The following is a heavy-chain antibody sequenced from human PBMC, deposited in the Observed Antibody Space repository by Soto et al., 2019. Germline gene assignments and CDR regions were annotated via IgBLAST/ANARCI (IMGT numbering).Heavy chain of an antibody. CDR1: GGSFSGYY. D-gene: IGHD2-8*01. Sequence: SETLSLTCAVYGGSFSGYYWSWIRRPPGKGLEWIGEINHSGSTNYNPSLKSRVTISVDTSKNQFSLKLSSVTAADTAVYYCARTIGYCTNGVCPHNWFDPWGQGTLVTVSS. J-gene: IGHJ5*02. CDR3: ARTIGYCTNGVCPHNWFDP. CDR2: INHSGST. V-gene: IGHV4-34*01.